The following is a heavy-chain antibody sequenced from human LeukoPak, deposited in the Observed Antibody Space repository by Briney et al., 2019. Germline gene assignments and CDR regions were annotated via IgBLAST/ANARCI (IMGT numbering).Heavy chain of an antibody. CDR2: ISYDGSNK. D-gene: IGHD5-18*01. CDR3: AKARIQLWLKDAFDI. CDR1: GFTLSSYG. J-gene: IGHJ3*02. V-gene: IGHV3-30*18. Sequence: GGSLRLSCAASGFTLSSYGMHWVCQAPGKGLEWVAVISYDGSNKYYADSVKGRFTISRDNSKNTLYLQMNSLRAEDTAVYYCAKARIQLWLKDAFDIWGKETMVTVSS.